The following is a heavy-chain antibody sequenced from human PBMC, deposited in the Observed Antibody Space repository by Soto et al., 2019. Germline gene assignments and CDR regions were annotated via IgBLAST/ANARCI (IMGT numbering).Heavy chain of an antibody. D-gene: IGHD4-4*01. J-gene: IGHJ4*02. CDR1: GESIGSGGHY. Sequence: TLSLTCSFSGESIGSGGHYWNWIRQRPEKGLEWIGYIYYSGSTHYNPSLRSRLTISLDTSKNQFFLRLVSVTAADTALYYCAKAPSTITMWDYYFDSWGQGTPVTVSS. CDR3: AKAPSTITMWDYYFDS. CDR2: IYYSGST. V-gene: IGHV4-31*02.